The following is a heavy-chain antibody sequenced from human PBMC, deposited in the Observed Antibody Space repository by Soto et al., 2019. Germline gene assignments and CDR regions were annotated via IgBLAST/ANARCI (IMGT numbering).Heavy chain of an antibody. J-gene: IGHJ4*02. V-gene: IGHV1-18*04. CDR1: GYTFTNYG. CDR3: AGGYYHYFDY. CDR2: ISSYNGHT. Sequence: ASVKVSCKASGYTFTNYGVTWVRQAPGQGLEWMGWISSYNGHTRYARNFQGRVTMTIDTSTNTAYAELRSLRSDDTAVYYCAGGYYHYFDYWGQGKLVTVSS. D-gene: IGHD3-22*01.